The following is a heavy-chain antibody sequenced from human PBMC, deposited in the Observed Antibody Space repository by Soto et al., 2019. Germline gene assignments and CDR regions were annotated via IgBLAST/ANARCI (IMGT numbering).Heavy chain of an antibody. Sequence: SVKVSCKASGGTFSSYSISWVRQAPGQGLEWMGGIIPIFGTANYAQKFQGRVTITADESTSTAYMELSSLRSEDTAVYYCARDYYDRKTETDYWGQGTLVTVSS. V-gene: IGHV1-69*13. CDR2: IIPIFGTA. CDR1: GGTFSSYS. CDR3: ARDYYDRKTETDY. J-gene: IGHJ4*02. D-gene: IGHD3-16*01.